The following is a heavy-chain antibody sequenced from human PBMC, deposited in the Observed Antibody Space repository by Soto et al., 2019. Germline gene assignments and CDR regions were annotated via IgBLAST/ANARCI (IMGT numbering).Heavy chain of an antibody. CDR1: GYTFTGDF. J-gene: IGHJ5*02. D-gene: IGHD3-3*01. Sequence: SVKGSCKASGYTFTGDFMHCGRQATGQGLEWMGWINPNSGATKCAQKFQGRVTLSRDTSIRTAYMELSGLRSDDTAVYYCARGGGTIFAPVTWGEGTLGTVSS. CDR3: ARGGGTIFAPVT. V-gene: IGHV1-2*02. CDR2: INPNSGAT.